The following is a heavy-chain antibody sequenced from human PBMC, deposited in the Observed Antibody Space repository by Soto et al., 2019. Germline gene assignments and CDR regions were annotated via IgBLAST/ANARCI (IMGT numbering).Heavy chain of an antibody. J-gene: IGHJ6*03. CDR3: AREATWLLGYYYYYMDV. CDR2: ISAYNGNT. Sequence: GASVKVSCKASCYTFTSYGISWVRQAPGQGLEWMGWISAYNGNTNYAQKLQGRVTMTTDTSTSTAYMELRSLRSDDTAVYYCAREATWLLGYYYYYMDVWGKGTTVTVS. V-gene: IGHV1-18*01. D-gene: IGHD5-12*01. CDR1: CYTFTSYG.